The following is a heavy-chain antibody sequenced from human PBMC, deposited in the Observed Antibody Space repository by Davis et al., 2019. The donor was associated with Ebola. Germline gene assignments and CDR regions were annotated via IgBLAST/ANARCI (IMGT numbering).Heavy chain of an antibody. CDR2: INPSGGNT. D-gene: IGHD3-22*01. CDR1: GYSFPSYY. J-gene: IGHJ4*02. CDR3: AREGLDYDSSGYTPTFAY. V-gene: IGHV1-46*01. Sequence: ASVPVSCQASGYSFPSYYLHWVRQAPGQGLEWMGIINPSGGNTSYAQKFQGRLTMTRDTSTSTVYMEVSSLRSEDTAVYYCAREGLDYDSSGYTPTFAYWGQGTLVNVSS.